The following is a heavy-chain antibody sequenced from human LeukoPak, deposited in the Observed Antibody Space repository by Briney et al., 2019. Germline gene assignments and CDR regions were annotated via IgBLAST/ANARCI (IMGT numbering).Heavy chain of an antibody. CDR2: INHSGST. V-gene: IGHV4-34*01. Sequence: PSETLSLTCAVYGGSFSGHYRSWIRQPPGKGLEWIGEINHSGSTYYNPSLKSRVTISVDTSKNQFSLKLSSVTAADTAVYYCARLQTLSLDYWGQGTLVTVSS. CDR3: ARLQTLSLDY. J-gene: IGHJ4*02. CDR1: GGSFSGHY.